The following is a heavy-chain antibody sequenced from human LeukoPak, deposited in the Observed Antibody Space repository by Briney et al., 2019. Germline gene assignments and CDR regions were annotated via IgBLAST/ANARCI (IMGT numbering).Heavy chain of an antibody. V-gene: IGHV4-31*03. CDR3: ARASAANNWFGP. Sequence: SQTLSLTCSVSGASISRGGFYWSWIRQRPGRGLEWIGYTYHSGTTYYNPTLKSRVTIAMDTSKNQLFLNLTSVTAADMAVYYCARASAANNWFGPWGQGTLATVSS. J-gene: IGHJ5*02. CDR1: GASISRGGFY. D-gene: IGHD2-15*01. CDR2: TYHSGTT.